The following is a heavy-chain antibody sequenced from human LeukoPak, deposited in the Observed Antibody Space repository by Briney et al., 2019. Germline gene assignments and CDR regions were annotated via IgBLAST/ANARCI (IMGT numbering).Heavy chain of an antibody. V-gene: IGHV3-7*01. Sequence: PGGSLRLSCAASGFTFSSYWMSWVRQAPGKGLEWVANIKQDGSEKYYVDSVKGRFTISRDNAKNSLYLQMNSLRAEDTAVYYCARDMPEGGSGSYYFTAYNWFDPWGQGTLVTVSS. CDR3: ARDMPEGGSGSYYFTAYNWFDP. D-gene: IGHD3-10*01. J-gene: IGHJ5*02. CDR1: GFTFSSYW. CDR2: IKQDGSEK.